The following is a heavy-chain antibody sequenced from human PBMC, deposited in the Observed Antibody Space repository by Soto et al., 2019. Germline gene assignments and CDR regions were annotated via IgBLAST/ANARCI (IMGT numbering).Heavy chain of an antibody. Sequence: EVQLLESGGGLVQPGGSLRLSCAASGFTFSSYAMSWVRQAPGKGLEWVSAISGSGGSTYYADSVKGRFTISRDNSKNTLYLQMNSLRAEDRAVYYCVRRGGSSWSDDAFDIWGQGSMVTVSS. J-gene: IGHJ3*02. V-gene: IGHV3-23*01. D-gene: IGHD6-13*01. CDR2: ISGSGGST. CDR1: GFTFSSYA. CDR3: VRRGGSSWSDDAFDI.